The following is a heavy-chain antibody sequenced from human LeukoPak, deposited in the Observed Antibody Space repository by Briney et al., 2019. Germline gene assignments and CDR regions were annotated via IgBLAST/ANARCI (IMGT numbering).Heavy chain of an antibody. V-gene: IGHV3-48*01. Sequence: GGSLRLSCAASGFTFSTYNVLWVRQTPGKGLEFLFYIKSGGNAVHYADSVKDRFTFSRDNAKNSLYLQMTGLRVEDSGIYYCARVGSRGDWFDYWGQGTRVTVSS. D-gene: IGHD1-26*01. CDR1: GFTFSTYN. CDR2: IKSGGNAV. J-gene: IGHJ5*01. CDR3: ARVGSRGDWFDY.